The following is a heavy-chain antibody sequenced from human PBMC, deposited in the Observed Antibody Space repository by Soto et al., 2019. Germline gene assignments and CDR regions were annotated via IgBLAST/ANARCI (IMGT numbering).Heavy chain of an antibody. CDR3: ARGGARYCISTSCYPWFDP. D-gene: IGHD2-2*01. CDR1: GFTVSSNY. V-gene: IGHV3-66*01. J-gene: IGHJ5*02. CDR2: IYSGGST. Sequence: PGGSLRLSCAASGFTVSSNYMSWVRQAPGKGLEWVSVIYSGGSTYYADSVKGRFTISRDNSKNTLYLQMNSLRAEDTAVYYCARGGARYCISTSCYPWFDPWGQGTPVTVSS.